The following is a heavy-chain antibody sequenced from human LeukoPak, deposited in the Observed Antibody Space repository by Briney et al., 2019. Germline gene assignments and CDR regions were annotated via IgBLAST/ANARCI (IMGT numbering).Heavy chain of an antibody. CDR3: ATSGTTESAFDI. CDR1: GGTFSSYA. V-gene: IGHV1-2*04. D-gene: IGHD1-7*01. CDR2: INPNSGGT. J-gene: IGHJ3*02. Sequence: GASVKVSCKASGGTFSSYAISWVRQAPGQGPEWMGWINPNSGGTNYAQKFQGWVIMTRDTSISTAYMELSRLRSDDTAVYYCATSGTTESAFDIWGQGTLVTVSS.